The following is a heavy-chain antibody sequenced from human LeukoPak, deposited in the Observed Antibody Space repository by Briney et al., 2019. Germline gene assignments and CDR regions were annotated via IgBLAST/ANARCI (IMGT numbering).Heavy chain of an antibody. V-gene: IGHV1-69*04. Sequence: ASVTVSCKASGDNFSSYVITWVRQAPGQGLEWMGRIIPTFDVANFAQKFKGRVTITADKSTNTAHLELSSLRSEDTAVYYCAREGVYSPDPSSYHRHAFDVWGKGTVVIVSS. CDR2: IIPTFDVA. CDR1: GDNFSSYV. D-gene: IGHD3-16*02. J-gene: IGHJ3*01. CDR3: AREGVYSPDPSSYHRHAFDV.